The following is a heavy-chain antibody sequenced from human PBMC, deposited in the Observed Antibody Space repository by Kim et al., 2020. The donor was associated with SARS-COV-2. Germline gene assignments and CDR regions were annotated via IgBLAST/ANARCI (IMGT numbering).Heavy chain of an antibody. CDR1: GFTVSSNY. J-gene: IGHJ3*01. CDR2: IYRRGDT. D-gene: IGHD5-12*01. CDR3: ARESTEASGQGAFDL. Sequence: GGSLRLSCAASGFTVSSNYMGWVRQAPGKGLEWVSVIYRRGDTKYADSVKGRFTVSRDSSKNTLLLQMNSLRADDTAVYYCARESTEASGQGAFDLWGQGTMFTVSP. V-gene: IGHV3-53*01.